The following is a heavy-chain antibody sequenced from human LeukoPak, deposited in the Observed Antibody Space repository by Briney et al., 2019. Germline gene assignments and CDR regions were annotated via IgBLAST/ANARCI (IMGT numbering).Heavy chain of an antibody. D-gene: IGHD3-3*01. V-gene: IGHV4-59*01. CDR2: IYYSGST. J-gene: IGHJ6*02. Sequence: SETLSLTCTVSGGSISSYYWSWIRQPPGKGLEWIGYIYYSGSTNYNPSLKSRVTISVDTSKNQFSLKLSSVTAADTAVYYCARECYDFWSGHLPLDVWGQGTTVTVSS. CDR3: ARECYDFWSGHLPLDV. CDR1: GGSISSYY.